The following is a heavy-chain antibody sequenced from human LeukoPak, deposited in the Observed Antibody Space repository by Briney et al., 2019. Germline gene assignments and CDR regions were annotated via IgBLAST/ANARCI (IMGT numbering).Heavy chain of an antibody. J-gene: IGHJ4*02. CDR2: MSPNSGNS. CDR3: ARGGGYENFDY. D-gene: IGHD2-15*01. CDR1: GYTVTNYA. V-gene: IGHV1-8*01. Sequence: ASVKVSCKTSGYTVTNYAINWVRQATGQGLEWMGWMSPNSGNSGYAQKFQGRVTMTRNTSISTAYMELSSLRSEDTAVYYCARGGGYENFDYWGQGTLVTVPS.